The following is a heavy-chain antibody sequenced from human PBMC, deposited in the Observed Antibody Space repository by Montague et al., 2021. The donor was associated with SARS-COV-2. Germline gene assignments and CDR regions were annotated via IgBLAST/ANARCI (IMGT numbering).Heavy chain of an antibody. CDR2: LSSDGNYK. V-gene: IGHV3-30*03. D-gene: IGHD3-16*01. Sequence: SLRLSCAASGFTFNFYGLHWVRQTPGKGLEWVAHLSSDGNYKYYADSVKGRFTISRDNAKNTLYLQMNSLRVDDTAVYYCMERWGDVGYLDFWGQGTLVTVSS. J-gene: IGHJ4*02. CDR1: GFTFNFYG. CDR3: MERWGDVGYLDF.